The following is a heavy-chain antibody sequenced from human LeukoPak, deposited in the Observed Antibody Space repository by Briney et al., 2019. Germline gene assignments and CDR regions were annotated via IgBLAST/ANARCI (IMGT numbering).Heavy chain of an antibody. Sequence: SETLSLTCTVSGGSISSYYWSWIRQPPGKGLEWIGNIYYSGSTNYNPSLKSRVTISVDTSNNQFSLKLYSVTAADTAVYYCARAGLGYSSSWDYYYMDVWGKGTTVTVSS. J-gene: IGHJ6*03. CDR1: GGSISSYY. D-gene: IGHD6-13*01. CDR3: ARAGLGYSSSWDYYYMDV. CDR2: IYYSGST. V-gene: IGHV4-59*01.